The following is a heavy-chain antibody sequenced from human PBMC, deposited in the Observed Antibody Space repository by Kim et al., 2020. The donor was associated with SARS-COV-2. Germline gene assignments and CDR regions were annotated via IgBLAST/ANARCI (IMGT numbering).Heavy chain of an antibody. J-gene: IGHJ6*02. V-gene: IGHV1-69*13. D-gene: IGHD6-19*01. CDR3: ARFTVAGTRDYYYYYGMDV. Sequence: SVKVSCKASGGTFSSYAISWVRQAPGQGLEWMGGIIPIFGTANYAQKFQGRVTITADESTSTAYMELSSLRSEDTAVYYCARFTVAGTRDYYYYYGMDVWGQGTTVTVSS. CDR2: IIPIFGTA. CDR1: GGTFSSYA.